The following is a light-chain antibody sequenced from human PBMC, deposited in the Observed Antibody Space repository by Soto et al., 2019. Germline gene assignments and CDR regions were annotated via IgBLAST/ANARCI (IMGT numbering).Light chain of an antibody. CDR1: QNVRGY. CDR3: QQYNNWWT. J-gene: IGKJ1*01. Sequence: EILLTQSPVTLSLSPGERATLSCRASQNVRGYLAWYQQKPGQAPRLLIYGASTRATGIPARFSGSGSGTEFTLTISSLQSEDFAVYYCQQYNNWWTFGQGTKVDIK. CDR2: GAS. V-gene: IGKV3-15*01.